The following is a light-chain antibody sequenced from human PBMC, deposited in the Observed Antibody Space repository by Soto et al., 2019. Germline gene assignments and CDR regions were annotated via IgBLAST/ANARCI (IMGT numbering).Light chain of an antibody. J-gene: IGLJ1*01. CDR1: SSGVGGYNY. CDR2: EVS. Sequence: QSVLTQPASVSGSPGQSITISCTGTSSGVGGYNYVSWYQHHPGKAPKLMIYEVSNRPSGVSNRFSGSKSGNTASLTISGLQAEDEADYYCSSYTSSSTLVFGTGTKLTVL. CDR3: SSYTSSSTLV. V-gene: IGLV2-14*01.